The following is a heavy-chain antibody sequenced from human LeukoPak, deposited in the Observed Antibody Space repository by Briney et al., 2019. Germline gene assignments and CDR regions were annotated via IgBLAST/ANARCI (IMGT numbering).Heavy chain of an antibody. V-gene: IGHV6-1*01. CDR1: GDSVSSNSAA. CDR3: ARSSTSWPTRPFDP. D-gene: IGHD2-2*01. Sequence: SQTLSLTCAVSGDSVSSNSAAWNWIRQSPSRGLEWLGRTHYRSKWYNDYAVSVKSRITINPDTSKNQFSLQLNSVTPEDTAVYYCARSSTSWPTRPFDPWGQGTLVTVSS. CDR2: THYRSKWYN. J-gene: IGHJ5*02.